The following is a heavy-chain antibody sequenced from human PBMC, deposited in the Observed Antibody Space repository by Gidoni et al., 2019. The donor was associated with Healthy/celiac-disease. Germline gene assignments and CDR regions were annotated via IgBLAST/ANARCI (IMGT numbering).Heavy chain of an antibody. CDR2: INHSGST. D-gene: IGHD2-2*01. V-gene: IGHV4-34*01. CDR3: ARGPIVVVPPAHYYYYGMDV. CDR1: GGSFSGCY. J-gene: IGHJ6*02. Sequence: QVQLQQWGAGLLKPSETLSLTCAVYGGSFSGCYWSWIRQPPGKGLKWIGEINHSGSTNSNPSLKSRVTISVDTSKNQFSLKLSSVTAADTAVYYCARGPIVVVPPAHYYYYGMDVWGQGTTVTVSS.